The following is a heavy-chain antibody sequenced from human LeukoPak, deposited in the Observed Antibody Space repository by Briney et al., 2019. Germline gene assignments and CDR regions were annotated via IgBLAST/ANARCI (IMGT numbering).Heavy chain of an antibody. V-gene: IGHV3-23*01. CDR3: AKRGGTESFYYYYYMDV. D-gene: IGHD2-15*01. J-gene: IGHJ6*03. CDR1: GFNFSSYA. CDR2: ISGSDGST. Sequence: GGSLRLSCAASGFNFSSYAMSWVRQAPGKGLEWVSAISGSDGSTYYAGSVKGRFTSSRDNSKSTLYLQMNSLRAEDTAEYYCAKRGGTESFYYYYYMDVWGKGTTVTVSS.